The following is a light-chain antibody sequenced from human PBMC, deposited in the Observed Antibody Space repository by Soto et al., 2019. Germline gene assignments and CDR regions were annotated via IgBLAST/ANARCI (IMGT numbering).Light chain of an antibody. V-gene: IGKV1-39*01. CDR3: QQSYSSPPT. Sequence: IQMTQFPSSLSATVGDRVTITCRASQGIRNDLGWYQQKSGRAPKLLIFGASTLQSGVPSRFSGSGSGTDFTLTISSLQPEDFATYYCQQSYSSPPTFGQGTKVDIK. CDR2: GAS. CDR1: QGIRND. J-gene: IGKJ1*01.